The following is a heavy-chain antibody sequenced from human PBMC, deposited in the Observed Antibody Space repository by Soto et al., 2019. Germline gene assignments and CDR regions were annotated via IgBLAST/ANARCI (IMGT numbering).Heavy chain of an antibody. CDR1: GGTFSSYA. V-gene: IGHV1-69*13. J-gene: IGHJ4*02. Sequence: GASVKVSCKASGGTFSSYAISWVRQAPGQGLEWMGGIIPIFGTANYAQKFQGRVTITADESTSTAYMELSSLRSEDTAVYYCARVGPHYDSSGSDYWGQGTLVTVSS. CDR2: IIPIFGTA. CDR3: ARVGPHYDSSGSDY. D-gene: IGHD3-22*01.